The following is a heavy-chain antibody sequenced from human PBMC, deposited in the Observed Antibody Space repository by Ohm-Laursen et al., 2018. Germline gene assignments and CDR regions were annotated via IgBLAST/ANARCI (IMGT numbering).Heavy chain of an antibody. CDR3: VRNLTIFGVVTI. D-gene: IGHD3-3*01. CDR2: INPNSGGT. CDR1: GYTFTGYY. Sequence: GASVKVSCKPSGYTFTGYYMHWVRQAPGQGLEWMGWINPNSGGTNYAQKFQGRVTMTRDTSISTAYMELSRLRFDDTAVYYCVRNLTIFGVVTIGGQGTLVTVSS. J-gene: IGHJ4*02. V-gene: IGHV1-2*02.